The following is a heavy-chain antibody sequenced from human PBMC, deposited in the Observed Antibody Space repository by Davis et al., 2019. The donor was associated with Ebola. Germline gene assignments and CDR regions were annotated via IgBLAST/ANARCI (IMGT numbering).Heavy chain of an antibody. V-gene: IGHV1-46*01. CDR3: ARGPLHTVGDAWCDP. Sequence: ASVKVSCKASGYTFTSYYMHWVRQAPGQGLEWMGIINPSGGSTSYAQKFQGRVTMTRDTSTSTVYMELSSLRSEDTAVYYCARGPLHTVGDAWCDPWGQGTLVTVSS. CDR2: INPSGGST. D-gene: IGHD2-21*01. CDR1: GYTFTSYY. J-gene: IGHJ5*02.